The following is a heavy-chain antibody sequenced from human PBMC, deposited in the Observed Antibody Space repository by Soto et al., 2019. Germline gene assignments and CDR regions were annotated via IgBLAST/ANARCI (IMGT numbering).Heavy chain of an antibody. J-gene: IGHJ6*02. D-gene: IGHD6-13*01. V-gene: IGHV3-23*01. CDR2: ISGSGVST. CDR1: GFTFSSYA. Sequence: GGSLRLSCAAAGFTFSSYAMSWVRQAPGKGLEWVSAISGSGVSTYYADSVKGRFTISRDNSKNTLYLQMNSLRAEDTAVYYCAKDHRQQQLVRRYYYYGMDVWGQGTTVTVSS. CDR3: AKDHRQQQLVRRYYYYGMDV.